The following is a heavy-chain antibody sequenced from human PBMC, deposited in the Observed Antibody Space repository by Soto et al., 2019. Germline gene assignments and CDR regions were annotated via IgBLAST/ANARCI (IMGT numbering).Heavy chain of an antibody. CDR3: ATYCGGDRYSYSDAFDI. Sequence: SETLSLTCTVSGGSISSGGYYWSWIRQHPGKGLEWIGYIYYSGSTYYNPSLKSRVTISVDTSKNQFSLKLSSVTAADTAVYYCATYCGGDRYSYSDAFDIWSQGTMVTVPS. CDR2: IYYSGST. CDR1: GGSISSGGYY. J-gene: IGHJ3*02. V-gene: IGHV4-31*03. D-gene: IGHD2-21*02.